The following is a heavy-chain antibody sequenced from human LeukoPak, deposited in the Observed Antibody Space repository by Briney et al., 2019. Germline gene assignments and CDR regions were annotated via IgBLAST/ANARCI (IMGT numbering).Heavy chain of an antibody. D-gene: IGHD3-10*01. V-gene: IGHV4-59*01. CDR3: ARYGSGSYYFDY. CDR1: GGSISSYY. Sequence: PSETLSLTCTVSGGSISSYYWSWIRQPPGKGLEWIGYIYYSGSTNYNPSPKSRVTISVDTSKNQFSLKLSSVTAADTAVYYCARYGSGSYYFDYWGQGTLVTVSS. CDR2: IYYSGST. J-gene: IGHJ4*02.